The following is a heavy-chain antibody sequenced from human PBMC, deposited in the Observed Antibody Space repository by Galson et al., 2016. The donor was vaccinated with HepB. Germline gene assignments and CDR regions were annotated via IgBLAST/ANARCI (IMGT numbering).Heavy chain of an antibody. D-gene: IGHD3-10*01. CDR1: GFTFSSFA. V-gene: IGHV3-23*01. Sequence: SLRLSCAASGFTFSSFAMSWVRRVPGKGLEWVSAISGRGDRIRYAESVKGRFSISRDNSKNTLDVEMKSLRVEDTAVYYCAKEGWFGELLYGHFDFWGQGTLVTVSS. CDR3: AKEGWFGELLYGHFDF. CDR2: ISGRGDRI. J-gene: IGHJ4*02.